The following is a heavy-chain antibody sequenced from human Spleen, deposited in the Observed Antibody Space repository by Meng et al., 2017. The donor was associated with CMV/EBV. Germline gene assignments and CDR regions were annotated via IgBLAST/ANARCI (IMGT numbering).Heavy chain of an antibody. D-gene: IGHD3-9*01. J-gene: IGHJ1*01. CDR2: MDPNSGNS. CDR1: GYTFASYD. Sequence: ASVKVSCKASGYTFASYDINWVRQATGQGLEWMAWMDPNSGNSGYAQKFQGRVTVTRNTSISTAYMELSSLRSEDTAIYYCATITILGDGQYLQYWGQGTLVTVSS. CDR3: ATITILGDGQYLQY. V-gene: IGHV1-8*01.